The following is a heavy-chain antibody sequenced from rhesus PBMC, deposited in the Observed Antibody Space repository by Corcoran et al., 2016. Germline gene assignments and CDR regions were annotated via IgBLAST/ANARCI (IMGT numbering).Heavy chain of an antibody. CDR3: ARGGSSGWSGYFDY. CDR2: IYGGGGGT. Sequence: QMQLQESGPGLVKPSETLSLTCAVSGGSISDDYYWSWIRQPPGKGLEWIGYIYGGGGGTNYNPSLNNLVTISIDTSKNQFSLKLSSVTAADAAVYYWARGGSSGWSGYFDYWGQGVLVTVSS. CDR1: GGSISDDYY. V-gene: IGHV4-106*01. D-gene: IGHD6S26*01. J-gene: IGHJ4*01.